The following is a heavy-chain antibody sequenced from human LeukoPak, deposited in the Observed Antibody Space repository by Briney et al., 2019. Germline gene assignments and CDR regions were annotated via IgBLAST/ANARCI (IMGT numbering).Heavy chain of an antibody. CDR1: GFTFSSYW. J-gene: IGHJ4*02. CDR3: ARDRIQLWLPDY. CDR2: IYYSGST. D-gene: IGHD5-18*01. Sequence: GSLRLSCAASGFTFSSYWMSWVRQAPGKGLEWIGSIYYSGSTYYNPSLKSRVTISVDTSKNQFSLKLSSVTAADTAVYYCARDRIQLWLPDYWGQGTLVTVSS. V-gene: IGHV4-39*07.